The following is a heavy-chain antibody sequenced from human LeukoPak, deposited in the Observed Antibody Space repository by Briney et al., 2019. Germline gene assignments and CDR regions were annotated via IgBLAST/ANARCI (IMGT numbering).Heavy chain of an antibody. CDR3: AKEGRWLQLGGAFDI. CDR2: TSYDGGDK. J-gene: IGHJ3*02. V-gene: IGHV3-30-3*01. D-gene: IGHD5-24*01. Sequence: PGGSLRLSCAASGFTFSSYAMHWVRQAPGKGLEWVAVTSYDGGDKYYADSVKGRFTISRDNSKNTLYLQMSSLRPEDTAVYYCAKEGRWLQLGGAFDIWGQGTMVTVSS. CDR1: GFTFSSYA.